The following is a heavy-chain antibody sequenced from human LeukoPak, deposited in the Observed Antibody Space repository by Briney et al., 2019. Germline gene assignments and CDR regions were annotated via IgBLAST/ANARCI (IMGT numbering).Heavy chain of an antibody. CDR3: AKELSTYYYASSGFRDAFDI. Sequence: GGSLRLSCAASGFTFNNYAMSWVRQAPGKGLEWVSGISGSGGSTNYADSVKGRFTISRDNSKNTLYLQVNSLRAEDTAVYFCAKELSTYYYASSGFRDAFDIWGQGTMVSVSS. J-gene: IGHJ3*02. V-gene: IGHV3-23*01. CDR1: GFTFNNYA. D-gene: IGHD3-22*01. CDR2: ISGSGGST.